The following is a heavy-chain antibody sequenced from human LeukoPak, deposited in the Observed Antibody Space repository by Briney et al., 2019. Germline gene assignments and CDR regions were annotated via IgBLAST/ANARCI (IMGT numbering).Heavy chain of an antibody. D-gene: IGHD3-10*02. CDR2: ISSSGSTI. V-gene: IGHV3-48*03. Sequence: RGSLRLSCAASGFTFSSYEMNWVRQAPGKVLEWVSYISSSGSTIYYADSVKGRFTISRDNAKNSLYLQMNSLRAEDTAVYYCAELGITMIGGVWGKGTTVTISS. J-gene: IGHJ6*04. CDR1: GFTFSSYE. CDR3: AELGITMIGGV.